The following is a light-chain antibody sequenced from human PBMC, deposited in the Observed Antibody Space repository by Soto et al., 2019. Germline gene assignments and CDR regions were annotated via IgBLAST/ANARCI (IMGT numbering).Light chain of an antibody. V-gene: IGKV1-39*01. CDR2: AAS. J-gene: IGKJ2*01. Sequence: DIQMTQSPSSLSASIGDRVTITCRASQSVRTHLNWYQQKPGKAPELLIYAASSLQAGVPSRFSGSGSGTDFTLTISSLHPEDFGDYYCQQSYSPPRTFGQGTNLEIK. CDR3: QQSYSPPRT. CDR1: QSVRTH.